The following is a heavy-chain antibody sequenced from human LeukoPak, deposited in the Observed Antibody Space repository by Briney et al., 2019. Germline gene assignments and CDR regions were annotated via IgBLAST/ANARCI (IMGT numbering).Heavy chain of an antibody. J-gene: IGHJ6*03. CDR2: IYNGGST. CDR1: VFTATSNY. V-gene: IGHV3-53*01. D-gene: IGHD5-24*01. Sequence: GGSLRLSCAASVFTATSNYKNWVRHAPGEGLEWVLDIYNGGSTYYADSVKVRFTISRANSKSTLFLQMNSQRAEDTAVYYCARERMDYYYYYMDVWGKGTTVTISS. CDR3: ARERMDYYYYYMDV.